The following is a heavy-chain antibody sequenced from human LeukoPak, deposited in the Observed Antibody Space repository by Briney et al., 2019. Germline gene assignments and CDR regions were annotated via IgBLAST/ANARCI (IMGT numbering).Heavy chain of an antibody. CDR3: ASQLGGVIVY. CDR2: INHSGST. CDR1: GGSFSGYY. Sequence: SETLSLTCAVYGGSFSGYYWSWIRQPPGKGLEWIGEINHSGSTNYNPSLKSRVTISVDTSKNQFSLKLSSVTAADTAVYYCASQLGGVIVYWGQGTLVTVSS. D-gene: IGHD3-16*02. J-gene: IGHJ4*02. V-gene: IGHV4-34*01.